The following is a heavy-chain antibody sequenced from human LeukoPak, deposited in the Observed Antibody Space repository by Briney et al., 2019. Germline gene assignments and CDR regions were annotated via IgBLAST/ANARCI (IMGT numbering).Heavy chain of an antibody. CDR3: ARAFPSDIGTMIVVVRMADY. D-gene: IGHD3-22*01. J-gene: IGHJ4*02. CDR1: GYTFTSYG. CDR2: ISAYNGNT. V-gene: IGHV1-18*01. Sequence: GASVKVSCKASGYTFTSYGISWVRQAPGQGLEWMGWISAYNGNTNYAQKLQGRVTMTTDTSTSTAYMELRSLRSDDTAVYYCARAFPSDIGTMIVVVRMADYWGQGTLVTVSS.